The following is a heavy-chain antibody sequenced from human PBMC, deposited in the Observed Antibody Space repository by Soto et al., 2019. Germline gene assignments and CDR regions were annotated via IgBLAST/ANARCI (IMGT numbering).Heavy chain of an antibody. CDR1: GFTFSNFW. Sequence: EVQLVESGGGLVQPGGSLRLSCAASGFTFSNFWMSWVRQAPGKGLEWVANIKQDGSENYYVDSVKGRFTTSRDNTKNSFYLQMNSLRAEDTAVYSCARYHINGWKFDYWGRGTLVTVSS. CDR2: IKQDGSEN. D-gene: IGHD6-19*01. CDR3: ARYHINGWKFDY. J-gene: IGHJ4*02. V-gene: IGHV3-7*01.